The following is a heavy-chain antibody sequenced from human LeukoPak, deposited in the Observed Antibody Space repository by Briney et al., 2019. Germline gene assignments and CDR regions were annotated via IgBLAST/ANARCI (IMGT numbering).Heavy chain of an antibody. J-gene: IGHJ6*03. CDR1: GYTFTSYG. D-gene: IGHD3-22*01. CDR2: ISAYNGNT. CDR3: ARHYYDSRYPTSGYYMDV. Sequence: ASVKVSCKASGYTFTSYGISWVRQAPGQGLEWMGWISAYNGNTNYAQKLQGRVTMTTDTSTSTAYMELRSLRSDDTALYYCARHYYDSRYPTSGYYMDVWGKGTTVTVSS. V-gene: IGHV1-18*01.